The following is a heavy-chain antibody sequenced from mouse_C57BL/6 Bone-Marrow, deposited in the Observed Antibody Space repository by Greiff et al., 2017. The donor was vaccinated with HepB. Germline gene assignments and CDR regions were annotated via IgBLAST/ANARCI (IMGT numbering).Heavy chain of an antibody. J-gene: IGHJ2*01. CDR1: GYTFTSYW. CDR2: INPSNGGT. D-gene: IGHD1-1*01. CDR3: ARSVRLLRYGDY. V-gene: IGHV1-53*01. Sequence: VQLQQPGTELVKPGVSVKLSCKASGYTFTSYWMHWVKQRPGQGLEWIGNINPSNGGTNYNEKFKSKATLTVDKSSSTAYMQRSSLTSEDSAVYYCARSVRLLRYGDYWGQGTTLTVSS.